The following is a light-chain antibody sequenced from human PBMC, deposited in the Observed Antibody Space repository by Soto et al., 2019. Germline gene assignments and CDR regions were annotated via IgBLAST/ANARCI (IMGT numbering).Light chain of an antibody. Sequence: DIQMTQSPSSLSASVGDRVTITCRASQSISSYLNWYQQKPGKAPKLLIYDASSLEPGVSSRFTGSRSGTEFTLTISSLQPEDVGTYFCQKYDSAPWAFGQGTKVEIK. V-gene: IGKV1-27*01. CDR1: QSISSY. CDR2: DAS. CDR3: QKYDSAPWA. J-gene: IGKJ1*01.